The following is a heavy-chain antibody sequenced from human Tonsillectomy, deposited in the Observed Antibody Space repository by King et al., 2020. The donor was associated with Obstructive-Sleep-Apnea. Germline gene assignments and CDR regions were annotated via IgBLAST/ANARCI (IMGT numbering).Heavy chain of an antibody. CDR1: GYTFTSYY. Sequence: VQLVESGAEVKKPGASVKVSCKASGYTFTSYYMHWVRQAPGQGLEWMGIINPSGGSTSYAQKFQGRVTMTRDTSTSTVYMELSSLRSEDTAGYYCARQIAAAGTLDYWGQGTLVTVSS. J-gene: IGHJ4*02. CDR3: ARQIAAAGTLDY. D-gene: IGHD6-13*01. CDR2: INPSGGST. V-gene: IGHV1-46*01.